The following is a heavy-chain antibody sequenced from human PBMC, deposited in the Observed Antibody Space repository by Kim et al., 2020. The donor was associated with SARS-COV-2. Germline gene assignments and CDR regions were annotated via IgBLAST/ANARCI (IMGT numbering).Heavy chain of an antibody. CDR1: GFTFSSYA. J-gene: IGHJ4*02. CDR2: ISYDGSNK. V-gene: IGHV3-30-3*01. CDR3: ARALLPAASPYSSGWYEGLLAY. Sequence: GGSLRLSCAASGFTFSSYAMHWVRQAPGKGLEWVAVISYDGSNKYYADSVKGRFTISRDNSKNTLYLQMNSLRAEDTAVYYCARALLPAASPYSSGWYEGLLAYWGQGTLVTVSS. D-gene: IGHD6-19*01.